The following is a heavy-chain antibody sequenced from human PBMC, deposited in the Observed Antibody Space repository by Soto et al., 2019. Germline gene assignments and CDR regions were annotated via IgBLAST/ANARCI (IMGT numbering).Heavy chain of an antibody. J-gene: IGHJ3*02. CDR3: ATVPRRVARGAFHI. CDR2: ISSSGSTI. Sequence: GGSVRLCCAASGFTFSGYYMSWIRQAPGKGLEWVSYISSSGSTIYYADSVKGRFTISRDNAKNSLYLQMNSLRAEDTAVYYCATVPRRVARGAFHISGQAPMLTLSS. V-gene: IGHV3-11*01. CDR1: GFTFSGYY. D-gene: IGHD2-15*01.